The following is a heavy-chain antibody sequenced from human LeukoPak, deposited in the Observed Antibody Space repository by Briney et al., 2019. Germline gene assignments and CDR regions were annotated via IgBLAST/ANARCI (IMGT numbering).Heavy chain of an antibody. D-gene: IGHD5-24*01. CDR1: GGTFSSYA. CDR3: ARDQTYKSVAWFDP. V-gene: IGHV1-69*01. CDR2: IIPIFGTA. J-gene: IGHJ5*02. Sequence: ASVKVSCKASGGTFSSYAISWVRQAPGQGLEWMGGIIPIFGTANYAQKFQGRVTITADESTSTAYMELSSLRSEDTAVYYCARDQTYKSVAWFDPWGQGTLVTVSS.